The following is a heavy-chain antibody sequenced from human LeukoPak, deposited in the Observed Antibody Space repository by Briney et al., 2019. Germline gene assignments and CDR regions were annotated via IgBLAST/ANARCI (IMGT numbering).Heavy chain of an antibody. Sequence: PSETLSLTCAVYGGSFSGYYWSWIRQPPGKGLEWIGEINHSGSTNYNPSLKSRVTMSVDTSKNQFSLKMSSVTAADTAVYYCARESSSVGRAFDIWGQGTMVTVSS. V-gene: IGHV4-34*01. CDR3: ARESSSVGRAFDI. CDR2: INHSGST. CDR1: GGSFSGYY. J-gene: IGHJ3*02. D-gene: IGHD6-19*01.